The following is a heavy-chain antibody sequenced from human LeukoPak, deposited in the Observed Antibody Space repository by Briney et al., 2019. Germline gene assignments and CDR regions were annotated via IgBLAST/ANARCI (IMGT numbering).Heavy chain of an antibody. Sequence: GGSLRLSCAASEFTFSGFTFSNYAMHWVRQAPGKGLEWVAFISYDGRNKHYADSVKGRFTISRDNSKNTLYLQMNSLKPEDTAVYYCARDKDVGATNYFDYWGQGTLVTVSS. V-gene: IGHV3-30*04. D-gene: IGHD1-26*01. CDR1: EFTFSGFTFSNYA. CDR2: ISYDGRNK. CDR3: ARDKDVGATNYFDY. J-gene: IGHJ4*02.